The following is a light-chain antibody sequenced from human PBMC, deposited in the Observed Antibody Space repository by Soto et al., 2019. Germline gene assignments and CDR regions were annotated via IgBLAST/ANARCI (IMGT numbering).Light chain of an antibody. Sequence: QSALTQPRSVSGSPGQSVTISCTGTSSDVGGYDYVSWFQHHPGKVPKLMIYDVTKRPSGVPDRFSASKSGNTASLTISGLQAEYEADYYFCSYGGYFSVFGGGTKLTVL. V-gene: IGLV2-11*01. CDR1: SSDVGGYDY. CDR2: DVT. J-gene: IGLJ2*01. CDR3: CSYGGYFSV.